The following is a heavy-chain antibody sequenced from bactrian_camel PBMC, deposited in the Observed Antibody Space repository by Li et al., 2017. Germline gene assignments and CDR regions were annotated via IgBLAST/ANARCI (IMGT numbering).Heavy chain of an antibody. V-gene: IGHV3S44*01. CDR1: EYPARY. Sequence: DVQLVESGGGSVQAGGSLRLSCVASEYPARYMGWFRQAPGKEREGVASIGDDGVTTYADSVKGRFAISQDNARNTVYLQMNTLKPEDTAMYYCAGSHCSGAVFYNACGPEYHYSDWGQGTQVTVS. CDR3: AGSHCSGAVFYNACGPEYHYSD. D-gene: IGHD2*01. J-gene: IGHJ4*01. CDR2: SIGDDGVT.